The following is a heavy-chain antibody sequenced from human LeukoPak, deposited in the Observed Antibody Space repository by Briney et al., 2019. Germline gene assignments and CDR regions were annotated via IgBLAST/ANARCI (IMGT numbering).Heavy chain of an antibody. CDR2: ISYDGSNK. D-gene: IGHD1-7*01. Sequence: TGGSLRLSCAASGFTFSSYAMHWVRQAPGKGLEWVAVISYDGSNKYYADSVKGRFTISRDNSKSTLYLQMNSLRAEDTAVYYCARDGVELGVHYYYYMDVWGKGTTVTVSS. CDR3: ARDGVELGVHYYYYMDV. J-gene: IGHJ6*03. CDR1: GFTFSSYA. V-gene: IGHV3-30*04.